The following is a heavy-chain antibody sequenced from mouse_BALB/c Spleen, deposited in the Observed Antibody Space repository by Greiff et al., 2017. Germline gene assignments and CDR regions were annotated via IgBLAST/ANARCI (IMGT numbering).Heavy chain of an antibody. Sequence: EVQLQQSGPGLVKPSQSLSLTCTVTGYSITSDYAWNWIRQFPGNKLEWMGYISYSGSTSYNPSLKSRISITRDTSKNQFFLQLNSVTTEDTATYYCARGRWDRGYFDYWGQGTTLTVSS. J-gene: IGHJ2*01. CDR1: GYSITSDYA. CDR3: ARGRWDRGYFDY. D-gene: IGHD3-3*01. CDR2: ISYSGST. V-gene: IGHV3-2*02.